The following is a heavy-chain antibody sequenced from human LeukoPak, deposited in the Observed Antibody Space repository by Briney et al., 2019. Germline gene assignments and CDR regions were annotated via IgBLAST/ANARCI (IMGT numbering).Heavy chain of an antibody. CDR1: GGTFSSYA. J-gene: IGHJ6*03. CDR3: ARTGIAVAGTDYYYYMDV. V-gene: IGHV1-69*06. D-gene: IGHD6-19*01. Sequence: GASVKVSCKASGGTFSSYAISWVRQAPGQGLEWMGGIIPIFGTANYAQKFQGRVTITADKSTSTAYMELSSLRSEDTAVYYCARTGIAVAGTDYYYYMDVWGKGTTVTVSS. CDR2: IIPIFGTA.